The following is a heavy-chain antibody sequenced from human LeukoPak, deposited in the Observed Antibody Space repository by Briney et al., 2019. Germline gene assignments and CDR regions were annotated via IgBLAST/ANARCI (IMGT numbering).Heavy chain of an antibody. CDR2: ISGGST. D-gene: IGHD3-9*01. J-gene: IGHJ4*02. Sequence: PGGSLRLSCAASGFTFSSYAMSWVRQAPGKGLEWVSAISGGSTYYADSVKGRFTISRDNSKNTLYLQMNSLRAEDTAVYYCAKSPEYYHILTGYPDYWGQGTLVTVSS. CDR3: AKSPEYYHILTGYPDY. CDR1: GFTFSSYA. V-gene: IGHV3-23*01.